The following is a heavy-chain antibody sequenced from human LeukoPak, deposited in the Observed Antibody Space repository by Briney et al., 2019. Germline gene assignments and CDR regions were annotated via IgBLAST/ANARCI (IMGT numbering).Heavy chain of an antibody. Sequence: SAKVSCKASGGTFSSYAISWVRQAPGQGLEWMGGIIPIFGTANYAQKFQGRVTITADESTSTAYMELSSLRSEDTAVYYCARDEYYYDSSGYNPGYFDYWGQGTLVTVSS. V-gene: IGHV1-69*13. CDR2: IIPIFGTA. CDR3: ARDEYYYDSSGYNPGYFDY. D-gene: IGHD3-22*01. CDR1: GGTFSSYA. J-gene: IGHJ4*02.